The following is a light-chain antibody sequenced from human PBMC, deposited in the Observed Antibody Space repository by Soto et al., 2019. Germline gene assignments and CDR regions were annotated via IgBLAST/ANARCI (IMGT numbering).Light chain of an antibody. Sequence: QSVLTQPPSVPGAPGQRVTISCPGSSSNIGAGYDIHWYQQPPGTGPKLLIYGNNNRPSGVPDRFSGSKSGTSASLAITGLQAEDEADYYCQSSDSSLSRVFGTGTKVTVL. J-gene: IGLJ1*01. CDR2: GNN. CDR1: SSNIGAGYD. CDR3: QSSDSSLSRV. V-gene: IGLV1-40*01.